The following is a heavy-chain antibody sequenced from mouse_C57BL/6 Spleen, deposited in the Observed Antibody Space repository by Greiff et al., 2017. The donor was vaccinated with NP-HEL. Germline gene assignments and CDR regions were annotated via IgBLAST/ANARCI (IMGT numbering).Heavy chain of an antibody. J-gene: IGHJ2*01. CDR1: GYTFTSYW. Sequence: QVQLQQPGAELVKPGASVKLSCKASGYTFTSYWMHWVKQRPGQGLEWIGMIHPNSGSTNYNEKFKSKATLTVDKSSSTAYMQLSSLTSEDSAVYYCARWGLYGNYNYWGQGTTRTVSS. CDR3: ARWGLYGNYNY. V-gene: IGHV1-64*01. CDR2: IHPNSGST. D-gene: IGHD2-1*01.